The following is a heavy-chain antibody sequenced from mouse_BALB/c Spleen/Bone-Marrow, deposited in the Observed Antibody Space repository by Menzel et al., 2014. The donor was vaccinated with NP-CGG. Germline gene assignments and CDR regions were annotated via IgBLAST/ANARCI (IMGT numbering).Heavy chain of an antibody. D-gene: IGHD1-1*01. CDR3: ARQILRGFAY. J-gene: IGHJ3*01. CDR2: ISSGGGST. V-gene: IGHV5-12-1*01. Sequence: EVKVVESGGGLVKPGGSLKPSCAASGFAFSSYDMSWVRQTPEKRLEWVAYISSGGGSTYYSDTVKGRFTISRDNAKNTLYLQMSSLKSEDTAMYYCARQILRGFAYWGQGTLVTVSA. CDR1: GFAFSSYD.